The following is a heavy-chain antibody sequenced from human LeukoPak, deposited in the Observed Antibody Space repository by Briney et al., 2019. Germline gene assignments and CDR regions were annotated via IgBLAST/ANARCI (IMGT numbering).Heavy chain of an antibody. CDR2: INPGNGNT. Sequence: ASVKVSCKASGYTFTSYAMHWVRQAPGQRLEWMGWINPGNGNTKYSQKFQGRVTITRDTSASTAYMELSSLRSEDTAVYYCAISPRVAAAGHHFDYWGQGTLVTVSS. CDR3: AISPRVAAAGHHFDY. D-gene: IGHD6-13*01. J-gene: IGHJ4*02. V-gene: IGHV1-3*01. CDR1: GYTFTSYA.